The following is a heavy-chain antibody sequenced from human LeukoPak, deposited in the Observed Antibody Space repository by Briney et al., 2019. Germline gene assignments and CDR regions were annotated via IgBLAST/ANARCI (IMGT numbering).Heavy chain of an antibody. CDR1: GFTFSSYD. CDR2: IGTAGDT. CDR3: ARGAGIAAAGTGMAYYFDY. D-gene: IGHD6-13*01. V-gene: IGHV3-13*01. J-gene: IGHJ4*02. Sequence: GGTLRLSCAASGFTFSSYDMHWVRQAPGKGLEWVSAIGTAGDTYYPGSVKGRFTISRENAKNSLYLQMNSLRAGDTAVYYCARGAGIAAAGTGMAYYFDYWGQGTLVTVSS.